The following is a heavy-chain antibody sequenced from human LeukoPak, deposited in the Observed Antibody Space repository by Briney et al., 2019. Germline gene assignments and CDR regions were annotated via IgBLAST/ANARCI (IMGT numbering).Heavy chain of an antibody. CDR1: GFTFSSYG. J-gene: IGHJ4*02. V-gene: IGHV3-30*18. D-gene: IGHD3-22*01. CDR3: AKDLWAYYYDSSGYYGAAFDY. CDR2: ISYDGSNK. Sequence: PGRSLRLSCAASGFTFSSYGMHWVRQAPGKGLEWVAVISYDGSNKYYADSVKGRFTISRDNSKNTLYLQMNSLRAEGTAVYYCAKDLWAYYYDSSGYYGAAFDYWGQGTLVTVSS.